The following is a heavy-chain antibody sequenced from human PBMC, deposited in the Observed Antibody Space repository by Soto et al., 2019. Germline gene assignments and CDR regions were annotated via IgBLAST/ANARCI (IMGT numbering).Heavy chain of an antibody. D-gene: IGHD3-16*01. CDR3: ARRWGEGMVDS. Sequence: TSEALSLTCAVSGGSMSSSNWWSWVRQPPGKGLQWIGEIYHSGSTNYIPSLKSRVTISVDKSRNQFSLKLSSVTAADTAVYYCARRWGEGMVDSRGQGTLVTAPQ. V-gene: IGHV4-4*02. CDR2: IYHSGST. J-gene: IGHJ4*02. CDR1: GGSMSSSNW.